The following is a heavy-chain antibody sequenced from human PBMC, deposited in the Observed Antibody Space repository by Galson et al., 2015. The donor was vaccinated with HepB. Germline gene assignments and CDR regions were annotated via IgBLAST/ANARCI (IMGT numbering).Heavy chain of an antibody. J-gene: IGHJ4*02. CDR3: ARGYDSFAGGNFDY. V-gene: IGHV1-18*01. CDR1: GYTFSNYG. Sequence: SVKVSCKASGYTFSNYGINWVRQAPGQGLEWMGWISGYNGITVYTESLHGRVTMTTDTSTTTAYMELRTLRFDDTAMYYCARGYDSFAGGNFDYWGQGTLVTVSS. D-gene: IGHD3-9*01. CDR2: ISGYNGIT.